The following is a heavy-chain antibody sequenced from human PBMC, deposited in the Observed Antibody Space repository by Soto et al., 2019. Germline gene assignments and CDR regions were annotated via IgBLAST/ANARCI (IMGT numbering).Heavy chain of an antibody. D-gene: IGHD4-4*01. Sequence: GGSLRLSCAASGFTFSYYYMSWIRQAPGKGLEWVSYISSSGSTIYYADSVKGRFTISRDNAKNSLHLQMNSLRAEDTAVYYCARVIIYSKGDYWGQGTLVTVSS. V-gene: IGHV3-11*01. CDR3: ARVIIYSKGDY. CDR2: ISSSGSTI. CDR1: GFTFSYYY. J-gene: IGHJ4*02.